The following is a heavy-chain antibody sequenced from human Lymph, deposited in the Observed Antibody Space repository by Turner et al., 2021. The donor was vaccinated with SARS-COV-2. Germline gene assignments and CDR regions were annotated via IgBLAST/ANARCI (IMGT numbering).Heavy chain of an antibody. V-gene: IGHV1-8*02. Sequence: VQLVQSGVEVKKPGASVKVSCKAPGYTFTSYDINWVRQAKGQGLEWMGGMNPNSGNTGYAQKFRGRVTMTRNTSISTAYMELSSLRSEDTDVYYCARGRYSGGGMDVWGQGTTVTVSS. CDR3: ARGRYSGGGMDV. CDR1: GYTFTSYD. CDR2: MNPNSGNT. J-gene: IGHJ6*02. D-gene: IGHD1-26*01.